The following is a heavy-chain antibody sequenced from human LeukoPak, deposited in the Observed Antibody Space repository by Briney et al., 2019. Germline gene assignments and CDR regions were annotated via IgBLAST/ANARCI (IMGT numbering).Heavy chain of an antibody. J-gene: IGHJ4*02. CDR3: ARDSGYSGYDYDY. V-gene: IGHV3-74*01. D-gene: IGHD5-12*01. Sequence: PGVSLRLSCAASGFTFSSYWMHWVRQAPGKGLVWVSRINSDASSTSYADSVKGRFTISRDNAKNTLYLQMNSLRAEDTAVYYCARDSGYSGYDYDYWGQGTLVTVSS. CDR2: INSDASST. CDR1: GFTFSSYW.